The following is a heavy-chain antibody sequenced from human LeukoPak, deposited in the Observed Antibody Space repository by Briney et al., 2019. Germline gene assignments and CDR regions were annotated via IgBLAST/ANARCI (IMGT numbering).Heavy chain of an antibody. V-gene: IGHV4-34*01. CDR2: INHSGST. Sequence: SETLSLTCAVYGGSFSGYYWSWIRQPPGKGLEWTGEINHSGSTNYNPSLKSRVTISVDTSKNQFSLKLSSVTAADTAVYYCARGEGDYDMSWGYMDVWGKGTTVTVSS. D-gene: IGHD3-9*01. CDR3: ARGEGDYDMSWGYMDV. CDR1: GGSFSGYY. J-gene: IGHJ6*03.